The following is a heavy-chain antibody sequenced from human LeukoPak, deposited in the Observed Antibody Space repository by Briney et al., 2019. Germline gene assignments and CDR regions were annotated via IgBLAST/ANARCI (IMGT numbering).Heavy chain of an antibody. CDR2: INPSGGST. J-gene: IGHJ4*02. D-gene: IGHD1-26*01. Sequence: ASVKVSCKASGYTFTSYYMHWVRQAPGQGLEWMGIINPSGGSTSYAQKFQGRVTMTRDMSTSTVYMELSSLRSEDTAVYYCAREREILQPFDDGGQGTLVTVSS. V-gene: IGHV1-46*01. CDR1: GYTFTSYY. CDR3: AREREILQPFDD.